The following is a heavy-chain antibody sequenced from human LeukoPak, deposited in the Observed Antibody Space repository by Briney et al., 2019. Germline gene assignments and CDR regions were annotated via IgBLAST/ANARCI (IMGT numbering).Heavy chain of an antibody. CDR1: GFTFTNYG. V-gene: IGHV3-23*01. CDR2: ISGGGGST. J-gene: IGHJ6*03. D-gene: IGHD2-2*01. CDR3: AKTASPTPQYYYYMDV. Sequence: GGSLRLSCAASGFTFTNYGMSWVRQAPGKGLEWVSAISGGGGSTFYADSVKGRFTISRDDSKNTLHLQMNSLRADDTAVYYCAKTASPTPQYYYYMDVWGKGTTVTISS.